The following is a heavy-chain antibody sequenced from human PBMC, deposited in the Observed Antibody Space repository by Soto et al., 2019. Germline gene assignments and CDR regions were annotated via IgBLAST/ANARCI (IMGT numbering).Heavy chain of an antibody. D-gene: IGHD3-22*01. CDR1: GFTFSSYA. J-gene: IGHJ4*02. Sequence: EVQLLESGGDLVQPGGSLRLSCAASGFTFSSYAMSWVRQAPGKGLEWVSTIRGRGDDTYYTDSVKGRFTISRDNSKNTLYVHMNSLRAEDTAVYYCARAKPTYSSSYFDYWGQGALVTVSS. CDR3: ARAKPTYSSSYFDY. CDR2: IRGRGDDT. V-gene: IGHV3-23*01.